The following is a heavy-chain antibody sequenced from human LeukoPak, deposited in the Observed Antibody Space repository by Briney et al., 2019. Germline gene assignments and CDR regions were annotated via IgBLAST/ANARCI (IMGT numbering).Heavy chain of an antibody. CDR2: IHASGNT. J-gene: IGHJ5*02. Sequence: KPSETLSLTCAVYGGSFSGYYWSWIRQPAGKGLEWIGRIHASGNTNYNPSLKSRVSMSVDTSKDQFSLKLSSVTAADTAVYYCARVPHANSNWFDPWGQGTLVTVSS. V-gene: IGHV4-59*10. CDR1: GGSFSGYY. CDR3: ARVPHANSNWFDP. D-gene: IGHD4/OR15-4a*01.